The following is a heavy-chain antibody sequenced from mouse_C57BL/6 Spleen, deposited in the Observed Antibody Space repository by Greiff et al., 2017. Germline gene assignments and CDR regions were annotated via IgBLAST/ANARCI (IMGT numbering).Heavy chain of an antibody. Sequence: QVQLQQPGAELVMPGASVTLSCKASGYSFTSYWLHWVKQRPGQGLEWIGEIVPSDSYTNYNQKFKGKSTLTVDKSSSTAYMQLSILTSEASAVDCCARWGGGYLDGWGTGTTVTVSS. J-gene: IGHJ1*03. V-gene: IGHV1-69*01. CDR3: ARWGGGYLDG. CDR2: IVPSDSYT. CDR1: GYSFTSYW. D-gene: IGHD1-1*02.